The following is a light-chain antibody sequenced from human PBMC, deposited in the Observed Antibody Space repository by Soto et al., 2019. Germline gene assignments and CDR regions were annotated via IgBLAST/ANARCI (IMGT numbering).Light chain of an antibody. V-gene: IGKV3-20*01. Sequence: ENVLTQSPGTLSLSPGERATLSCRASQTVSGSYLAWYQQKPGQAPRLLIYGASSRATGIPARFSGSGSGTDITLTISRLEPEDFSVNLCQQYGSSLEIFGQGTKLEIK. CDR3: QQYGSSLEI. CDR1: QTVSGSY. J-gene: IGKJ2*01. CDR2: GAS.